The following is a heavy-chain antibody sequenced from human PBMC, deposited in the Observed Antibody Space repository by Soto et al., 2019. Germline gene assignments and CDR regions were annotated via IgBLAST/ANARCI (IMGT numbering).Heavy chain of an antibody. J-gene: IGHJ4*02. Sequence: QVQLQESGPGLVKPSETLSLTCSVSGGSISSYYWTWIRQPPGRGLEWIGYIYHKGSTVKNPSLKSRVTISLDMSENQFSLQLSSATAVETSVYYSARLYGRYYGAGSPVDYWGQGTLVTVSS. D-gene: IGHD3-10*01. CDR2: IYHKGST. V-gene: IGHV4-59*08. CDR3: ARLYGRYYGAGSPVDY. CDR1: GGSISSYY.